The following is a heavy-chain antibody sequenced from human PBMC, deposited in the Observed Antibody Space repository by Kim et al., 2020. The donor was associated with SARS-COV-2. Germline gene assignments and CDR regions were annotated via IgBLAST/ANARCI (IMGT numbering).Heavy chain of an antibody. Sequence: GGSLRLSCTASGVTVSNNYMTWVRQVAGKGLEWVSIIYSGGTTYYADSVKGRFTISRDHSKNTLYLQMSSLRVDDTAVYYCAKDSSARGDAFDIWGQGTGVTVSS. CDR3: AKDSSARGDAFDI. CDR1: GVTVSNNY. CDR2: IYSGGTT. J-gene: IGHJ3*02. D-gene: IGHD6-19*01. V-gene: IGHV3-53*01.